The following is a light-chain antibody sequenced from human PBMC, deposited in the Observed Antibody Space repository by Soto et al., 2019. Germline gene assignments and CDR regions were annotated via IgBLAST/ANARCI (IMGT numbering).Light chain of an antibody. CDR3: NSYTISSTWV. Sequence: QSVLTQPASVSGSPGQSITISCTGTSNDVGAYNYVSWYQQHPGKAPKLMISEVSTRPSGISNRFSGSKSGNTASLTISGLQTEDEADYYCNSYTISSTWVFGGGTKLTVL. J-gene: IGLJ3*02. CDR1: SNDVGAYNY. CDR2: EVS. V-gene: IGLV2-14*01.